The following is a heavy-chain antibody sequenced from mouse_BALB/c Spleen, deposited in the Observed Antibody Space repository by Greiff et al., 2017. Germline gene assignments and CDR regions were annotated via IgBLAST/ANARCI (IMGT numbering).Heavy chain of an antibody. CDR2: IYPGSGNT. V-gene: IGHV1-77*01. Sequence: VQLQQSGAELARPGASVKLSCKASGYTFTDYYINWVKQRTGQGLEWIGEIYPGSGNTYYNEKFKGKATLTADKSSSTAYMQLSSLTSEDSAVYFCARSHYPFDYWGQGTTLTVSS. D-gene: IGHD1-1*02. CDR1: GYTFTDYY. J-gene: IGHJ2*01. CDR3: ARSHYPFDY.